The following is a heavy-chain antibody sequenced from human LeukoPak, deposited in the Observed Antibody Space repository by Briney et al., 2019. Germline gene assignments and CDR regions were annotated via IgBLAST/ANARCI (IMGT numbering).Heavy chain of an antibody. CDR2: ISGSGGST. D-gene: IGHD3-3*01. CDR3: ALGPYSDFWTGYPHYFDY. J-gene: IGHJ4*02. CDR1: GFTFSSYA. Sequence: GGSLTLSCAASGFTFSSYAMSWVRQAPGKGLEWVSAISGSGGSTYYADSVKGRFTISRDNSKNTMYLQMNSLRAEDTAVYYCALGPYSDFWTGYPHYFDYWGQGTPVTVSS. V-gene: IGHV3-23*01.